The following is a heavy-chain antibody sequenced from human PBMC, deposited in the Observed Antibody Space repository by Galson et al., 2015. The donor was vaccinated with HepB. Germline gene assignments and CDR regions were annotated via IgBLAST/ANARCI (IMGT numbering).Heavy chain of an antibody. CDR3: TAETPGDY. CDR1: GFTFSSYD. V-gene: IGHV3-21*01. CDR2: ISTRSSYI. Sequence: SLRLSCAASGFTFSSYDMNWVRQAPGKGLEWVSSISTRSSYIYYADSVKGRVTISRDNAKNSLYLQMNSLRAEDTAVYYCTAETPGDYWGQGTLVTVSS. J-gene: IGHJ4*02.